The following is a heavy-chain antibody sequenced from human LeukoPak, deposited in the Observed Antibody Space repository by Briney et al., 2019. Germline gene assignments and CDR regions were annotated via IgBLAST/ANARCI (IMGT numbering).Heavy chain of an antibody. CDR3: AKHHRMAARLVYFDY. CDR2: ISGSGAGT. D-gene: IGHD6-6*01. V-gene: IGHV3-23*01. Sequence: PGESLRLSCAASGFTFSSYAMSWVRQAPGKGLEWVSTISGSGAGTYYADSVKGRFTISRDNSKNTLYLQTNSLRVEDTAVYYCAKHHRMAARLVYFDYWGQGTLVTVSS. CDR1: GFTFSSYA. J-gene: IGHJ4*02.